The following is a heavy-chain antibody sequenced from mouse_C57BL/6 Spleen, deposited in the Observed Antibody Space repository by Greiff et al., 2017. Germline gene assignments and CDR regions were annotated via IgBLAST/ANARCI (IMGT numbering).Heavy chain of an antibody. D-gene: IGHD1-1*01. CDR3: TFFTGDY. J-gene: IGHJ2*01. V-gene: IGHV14-4*01. CDR1: GFNIKDDY. CDR2: IDPENGDT. Sequence: VQLKESGAELVRPGASVKLSCTASGFNIKDDYMHWVKQRPEQGLEWIGWIDPENGDTEYASKFQGKATITADTSSNTAYLQLSSLTSEDTAVYYCTFFTGDYWGQGTTLTVSS.